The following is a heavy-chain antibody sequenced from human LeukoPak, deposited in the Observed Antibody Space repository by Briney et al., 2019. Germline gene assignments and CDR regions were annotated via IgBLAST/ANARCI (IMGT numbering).Heavy chain of an antibody. CDR1: GFTFSSYW. V-gene: IGHV3-7*01. Sequence: GGSLRLSCAASGFTFSSYWMSWVRQAPGKGLEWVANIKQDGSEKYYVDSVKGRFTISRDNAKNSLYLQMNSLRAEDTAVYYCARDLGRIVVVPAAVDYWGQGTLVTVSS. CDR3: ARDLGRIVVVPAAVDY. D-gene: IGHD2-2*01. J-gene: IGHJ4*02. CDR2: IKQDGSEK.